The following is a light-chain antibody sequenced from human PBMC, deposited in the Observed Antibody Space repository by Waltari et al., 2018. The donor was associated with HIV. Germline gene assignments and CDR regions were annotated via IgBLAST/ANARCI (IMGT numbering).Light chain of an antibody. V-gene: IGLV1-44*01. Sequence: QSVLTQPPSASGTPGQRVTISCSGSTSTLGTRPVTWYQQLAGSAPKLLIYRSDLRPSGVPDRFSGSKSATSASLAISGLQSEDEATYYCASWDDSLNGVIFGGGTELTVL. CDR3: ASWDDSLNGVI. CDR2: RSD. J-gene: IGLJ2*01. CDR1: TSTLGTRP.